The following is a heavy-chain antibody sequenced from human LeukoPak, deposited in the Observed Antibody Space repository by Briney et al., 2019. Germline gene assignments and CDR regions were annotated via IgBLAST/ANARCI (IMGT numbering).Heavy chain of an antibody. V-gene: IGHV3-7*01. D-gene: IGHD2-2*01. CDR2: IKQDVSEK. CDR1: GFTFSSYW. J-gene: IGHJ4*02. CDR3: ARDLEWDIVVVPAAVDFDY. Sequence: GGSLRLSCAASGFTFSSYWMSWVRQAPGKGLEWVANIKQDVSEKYYVDSVKGRFTISRDNSKNTLYLQMNSLRAEDTAVYYCARDLEWDIVVVPAAVDFDYWGQGTLVTVSS.